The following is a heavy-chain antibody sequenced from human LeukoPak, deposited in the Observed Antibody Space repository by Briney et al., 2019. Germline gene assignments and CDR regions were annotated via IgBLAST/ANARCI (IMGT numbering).Heavy chain of an antibody. CDR3: AKQGEESRYDSSDYIDY. J-gene: IGHJ4*02. D-gene: IGHD3-22*01. CDR1: GFTFSSYD. V-gene: IGHV3-21*01. CDR2: ISSSSSYI. Sequence: PGGSLRLSCAASGFTFSSYDMNWVRQAPGKGLEWVSSISSSSSYIYYADSVKGRFAISRDNAKNSLYLQMNSLRAEDTAVYYCAKQGEESRYDSSDYIDYWGQGTLVTVSS.